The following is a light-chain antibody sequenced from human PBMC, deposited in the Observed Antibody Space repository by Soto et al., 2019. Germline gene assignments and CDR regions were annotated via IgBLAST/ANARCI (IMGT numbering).Light chain of an antibody. CDR3: QQRSDWPPWT. Sequence: EIVLTQSPATLSLSPGERATLSCRASQSVSNYLAWYQQKPGQAPRLLIYDASNRATGIPARFSGSGSGTDFTLIISSLEPEDVAVYYCQQRSDWPPWTFGQGTKVDIK. V-gene: IGKV3-11*01. CDR1: QSVSNY. J-gene: IGKJ1*01. CDR2: DAS.